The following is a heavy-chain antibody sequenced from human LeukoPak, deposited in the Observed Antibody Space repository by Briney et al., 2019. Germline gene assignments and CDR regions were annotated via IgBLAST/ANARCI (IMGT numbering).Heavy chain of an antibody. V-gene: IGHV3-21*01. CDR2: ISSASSYR. CDR3: AKTGGELRGFSGYVDY. Sequence: PGGSLRLSCAASGFTFSNFAMSWVRQAPGKGLEWVSSISSASSYRYDADSVKGRFTISRDNAKNSLYLQMNSLRAEDTAVYYCAKTGGELRGFSGYVDYWGQGALVIVSS. J-gene: IGHJ4*02. D-gene: IGHD5-12*01. CDR1: GFTFSNFA.